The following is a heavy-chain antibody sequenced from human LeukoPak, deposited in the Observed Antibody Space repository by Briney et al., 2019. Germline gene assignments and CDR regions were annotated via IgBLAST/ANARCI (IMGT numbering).Heavy chain of an antibody. D-gene: IGHD3-16*02. V-gene: IGHV3-23*01. Sequence: GGSLRLSCAASGFTFSSYAMSWVRQAPGKGLEWVSVISGSGGSTYYADSVKGRFTISRDNSKNTLYLQMNSLRAEDTAVYYCANYRRGSYDYCYGMDVWGQGTTVTVSS. CDR2: ISGSGGST. CDR1: GFTFSSYA. J-gene: IGHJ6*02. CDR3: ANYRRGSYDYCYGMDV.